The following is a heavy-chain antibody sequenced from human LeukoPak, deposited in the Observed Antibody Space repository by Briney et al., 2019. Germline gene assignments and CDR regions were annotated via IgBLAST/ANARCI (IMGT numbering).Heavy chain of an antibody. CDR3: ARRVSIFGVVTFDY. Sequence: PSETLSLTCTVSGGSISSSIYYWGWIRQPPGKGLEWIGSIYYSGSTYYNPSLKSRVTISVDTSKNQFSLKLSSVTAAATAVYYCARRVSIFGVVTFDYWGQGTLVTVSS. CDR2: IYYSGST. J-gene: IGHJ4*02. D-gene: IGHD3-3*01. CDR1: GGSISSSIYY. V-gene: IGHV4-39*01.